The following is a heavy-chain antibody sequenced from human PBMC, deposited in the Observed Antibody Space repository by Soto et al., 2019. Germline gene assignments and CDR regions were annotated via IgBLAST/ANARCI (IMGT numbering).Heavy chain of an antibody. CDR1: GGSISSGGYY. V-gene: IGHV4-31*03. Sequence: QVQLQESGPGLVKPSQTLSLTCTVSGGSISSGGYYWSWIRQHPGKGLEWIGYIYYSGSTYYNPSLKRRVTISVDTSKNQCSLKRSSVTAADTAVYYCAGDWLGRFGQFDYWGQGTLVTVSS. J-gene: IGHJ4*02. D-gene: IGHD3-10*01. CDR3: AGDWLGRFGQFDY. CDR2: IYYSGST.